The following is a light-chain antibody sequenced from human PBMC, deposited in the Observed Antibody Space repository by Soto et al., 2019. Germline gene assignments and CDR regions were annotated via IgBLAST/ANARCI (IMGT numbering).Light chain of an antibody. CDR1: INDVGTYNL. Sequence: QSALTQPASVSGSRGQSITISCTGTINDVGTYNLVSWFQQHPGKAPKLMIYWVTERPSGVSDRFSGCKSGNAASLKTSRLHAEDEADYHCCTYAGGGTYVFGTGTKVTV. CDR3: CTYAGGGTYV. J-gene: IGLJ1*01. CDR2: WVT. V-gene: IGLV2-23*02.